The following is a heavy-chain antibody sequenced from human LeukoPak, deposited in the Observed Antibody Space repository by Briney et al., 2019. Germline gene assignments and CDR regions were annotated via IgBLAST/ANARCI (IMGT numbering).Heavy chain of an antibody. CDR3: ARAIDILTGYYTLDY. CDR1: GGSISSYY. D-gene: IGHD3-9*01. CDR2: MLYSGST. J-gene: IGHJ4*02. V-gene: IGHV4-59*01. Sequence: SSETLSLTCTVSGGSISSYYWSWIRQPPGKGLEWIGYMLYSGSTNYNPSLKSRLTISVDTSKNQFSLKLSSVTAADTAVYYCARAIDILTGYYTLDYWGQGTLVTVSS.